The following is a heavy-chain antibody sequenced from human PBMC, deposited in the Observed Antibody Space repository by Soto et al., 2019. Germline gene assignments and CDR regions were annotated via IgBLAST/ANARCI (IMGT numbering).Heavy chain of an antibody. CDR2: IRGSGGST. CDR3: APPPAWYNWNAFDI. V-gene: IGHV3-23*01. Sequence: GGSMRLSCAASGFTFSSYAMSWVRQAPGKGLEWVSAIRGSGGSTYYTDSVKGRFTISRDKTKNTLYLQMNSLRAEDTAVYYCAPPPAWYNWNAFDIWGQGTMVTVSS. CDR1: GFTFSSYA. D-gene: IGHD1-20*01. J-gene: IGHJ3*02.